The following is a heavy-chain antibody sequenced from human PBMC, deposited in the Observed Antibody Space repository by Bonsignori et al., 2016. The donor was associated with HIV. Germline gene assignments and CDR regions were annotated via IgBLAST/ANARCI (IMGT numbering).Heavy chain of an antibody. CDR3: ARGLAGRWLQLVFFDY. CDR1: GYSFTSYW. V-gene: IGHV5-51*01. D-gene: IGHD5-24*01. J-gene: IGHJ4*02. CDR2: IYPGDSDT. Sequence: GESLKISCKGSGYSFTSYWIGWVRQMPGKGLEWMGIIYPGDSDTRYSPSFQGQVTISADKSISTAYLQWSSLKASDTAMYYCARGLAGRWLQLVFFDYWGQGTLVTVSS.